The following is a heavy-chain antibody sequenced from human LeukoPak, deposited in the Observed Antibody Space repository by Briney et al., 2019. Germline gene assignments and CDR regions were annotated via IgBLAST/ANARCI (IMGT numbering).Heavy chain of an antibody. V-gene: IGHV3-30*04. Sequence: PGGSLRLSCAALGFTLISYAMHWVRQPPGKGLEWGALISYDGSHKYYADYVKGRFTITRDNSKNTLYVQMNSLRAEDTAVYYRARGSYSSSWKTFDYWGQGTMVAVSS. CDR1: GFTLISYA. CDR3: ARGSYSSSWKTFDY. D-gene: IGHD6-13*01. CDR2: ISYDGSHK. J-gene: IGHJ4*02.